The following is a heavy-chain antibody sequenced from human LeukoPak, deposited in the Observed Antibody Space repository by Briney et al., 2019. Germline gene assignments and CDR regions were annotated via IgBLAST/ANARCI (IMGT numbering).Heavy chain of an antibody. D-gene: IGHD3-3*01. J-gene: IGHJ4*02. CDR2: IKHDGSEK. CDR3: ARGRFRYFDY. Sequence: PGGSLRLSCAASGCSFSGYWMSWVRQAPGKGLEWVANIKHDGSEKYYVDSVKGRFTISRDNTKNSLYLQMNSLRAEDTAVYYCARGRFRYFDYWGQGTLVTVSS. V-gene: IGHV3-7*04. CDR1: GCSFSGYW.